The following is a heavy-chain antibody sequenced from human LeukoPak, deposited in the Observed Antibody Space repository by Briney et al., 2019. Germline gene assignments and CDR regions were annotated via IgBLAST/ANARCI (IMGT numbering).Heavy chain of an antibody. J-gene: IGHJ4*02. Sequence: ASVKVSCKASGYTFTRYIMNWVRQAPGQRPEWIGWINPGNGNTKYSEKFQDRVTFTRDTSATTAYMGLSSLRSEDTAVYYCARERVTTTAFDYWGQGTLVTVSS. V-gene: IGHV1-3*01. CDR1: GYTFTRYI. D-gene: IGHD5-12*01. CDR3: ARERVTTTAFDY. CDR2: INPGNGNT.